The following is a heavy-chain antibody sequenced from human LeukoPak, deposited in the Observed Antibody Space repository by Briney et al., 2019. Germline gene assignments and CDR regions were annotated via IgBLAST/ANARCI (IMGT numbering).Heavy chain of an antibody. D-gene: IGHD3-22*01. CDR1: GFTFRKYA. CDR2: ISGSGSGT. CDR3: ARAYYYDSRDAFDI. V-gene: IGHV3-23*01. Sequence: GGSLRLSCVASGFTFRKYAMTWVRQAPGKGLEWVSVISGSGSGTWYADSVKGRFTISRDNSKNTLYLQMNSLRAEDTAVYYCARAYYYDSRDAFDIWGQGTMVTVSS. J-gene: IGHJ3*02.